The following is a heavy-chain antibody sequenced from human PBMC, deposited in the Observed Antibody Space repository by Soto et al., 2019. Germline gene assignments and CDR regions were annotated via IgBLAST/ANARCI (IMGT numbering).Heavy chain of an antibody. CDR3: AREELNCGGDCFAF. D-gene: IGHD2-21*01. J-gene: IGHJ4*02. Sequence: QVQLVESGGGLVKPGGSLRLSCAASGFTFSDHYMNWIRQAPGKGLEWISYIGTSETNTYYAGSVKGRFTVSRDNAKNSVYLQMNSLRAEDTAIYYCAREELNCGGDCFAFWGQGALVTVSS. CDR2: IGTSETNT. CDR1: GFTFSDHY. V-gene: IGHV3-11*04.